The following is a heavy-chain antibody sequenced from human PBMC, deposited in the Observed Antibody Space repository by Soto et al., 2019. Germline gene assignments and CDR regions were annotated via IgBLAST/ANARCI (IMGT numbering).Heavy chain of an antibody. J-gene: IGHJ4*02. CDR1: GGSISSYY. Sequence: NPSETLSLTCTVSGGSISSYYWSWIRQPPGKGLEWIGYIYYSGSTNYNPSLKSRVTISVDTSKNQFSLKLSSVTAADTAVYYCARHTTDYDYIWGSYRLIWDFDYWGQGTLVTVSS. D-gene: IGHD3-16*02. CDR3: ARHTTDYDYIWGSYRLIWDFDY. V-gene: IGHV4-59*08. CDR2: IYYSGST.